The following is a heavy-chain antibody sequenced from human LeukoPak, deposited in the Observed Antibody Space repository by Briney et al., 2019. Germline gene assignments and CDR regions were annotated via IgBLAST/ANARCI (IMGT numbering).Heavy chain of an antibody. Sequence: ASVKVSCKASGYTFTSYYMHWVRQAPGQGLEWMGWISAYNGNTNYAQKLQGRVTMTTDTSTSTAYMELRSLRSDDTAVYYCAREGYCSSTSCPYYYYYGMDVWGQGTTVTVSS. V-gene: IGHV1-18*04. CDR2: ISAYNGNT. D-gene: IGHD2-2*01. CDR3: AREGYCSSTSCPYYYYYGMDV. CDR1: GYTFTSYY. J-gene: IGHJ6*02.